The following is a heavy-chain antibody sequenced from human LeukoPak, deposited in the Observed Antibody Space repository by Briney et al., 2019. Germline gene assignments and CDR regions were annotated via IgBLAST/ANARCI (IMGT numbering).Heavy chain of an antibody. CDR3: ARDFWSGYYTNWFDP. D-gene: IGHD3-3*01. V-gene: IGHV1-46*01. CDR2: INPSGGST. J-gene: IGHJ5*02. CDR1: GYTFTGYY. Sequence: ASVKVSCKASGYTFTGYYMHWVRQAPGQGLEWMGIINPSGGSTSYAQKFQGRVIMTRDTSTSTVYMELSSLRSEDTAVYYCARDFWSGYYTNWFDPWGQGTLVTVSS.